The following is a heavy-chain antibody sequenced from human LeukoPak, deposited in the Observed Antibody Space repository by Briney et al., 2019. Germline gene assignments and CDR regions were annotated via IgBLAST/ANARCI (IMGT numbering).Heavy chain of an antibody. CDR2: MFHTGNS. V-gene: IGHV4-38-2*02. Sequence: PSETLSLTCTVFGYSINNGYYWGWIRQAPGKGLGWIGSMFHTGNSYYNPSLKRRVTIAIDTSKNQFSLKLSSVTAADTAVYYCAREWNYYAFEIWGQGTMVSVSS. CDR1: GYSINNGYY. CDR3: AREWNYYAFEI. J-gene: IGHJ3*02. D-gene: IGHD1-7*01.